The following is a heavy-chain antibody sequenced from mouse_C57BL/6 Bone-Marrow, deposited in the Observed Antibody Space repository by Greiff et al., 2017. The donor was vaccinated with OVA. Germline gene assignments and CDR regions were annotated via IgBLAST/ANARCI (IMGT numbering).Heavy chain of an antibody. V-gene: IGHV1-59*01. J-gene: IGHJ2*01. Sequence: VQLQQPGAELVRPGTSVKLSCKASGYTFTSYWMHWVKQRPGQGLEWIGVIDPSDSYTNYPQKFKCKATLTVDTSSSTAYMQLSSLTSEDSAVYYCAIYGKSYWGQGTTLTVSS. D-gene: IGHD2-1*01. CDR2: IDPSDSYT. CDR1: GYTFTSYW. CDR3: AIYGKSY.